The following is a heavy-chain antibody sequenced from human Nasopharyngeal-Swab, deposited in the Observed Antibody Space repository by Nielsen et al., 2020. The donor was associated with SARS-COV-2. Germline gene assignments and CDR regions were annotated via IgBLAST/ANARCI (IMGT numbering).Heavy chain of an antibody. CDR3: ARDYCGGDCYGDY. CDR2: IYSGGST. CDR1: GFTVSSNY. J-gene: IGHJ4*02. Sequence: GGSLRLSCAASGFTVSSNYMSWVRQAPGKGLEWVSVIYSGGSTYYADSVKGRFTISRDNSKNTLYLQMNSLRAEDTAVYYCARDYCGGDCYGDYWGQGTLVTVSS. V-gene: IGHV3-66*01. D-gene: IGHD2-21*02.